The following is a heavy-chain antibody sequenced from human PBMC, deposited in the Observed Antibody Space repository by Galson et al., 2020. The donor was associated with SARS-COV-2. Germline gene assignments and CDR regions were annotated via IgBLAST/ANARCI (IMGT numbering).Heavy chain of an antibody. Sequence: HGESLKISCQGSGYSFSSAWIAWVRQMPGKGLEWMGIIFPGDSDIRYSPAFQGQVTISADRSISTAYLEWSSLQVSDTAMYYCARLPRDWYFRDFDYWGQGTLVTVSS. V-gene: IGHV5-51*01. CDR1: GYSFSSAW. D-gene: IGHD6-13*01. CDR2: IFPGDSDI. CDR3: ARLPRDWYFRDFDY. J-gene: IGHJ4*02.